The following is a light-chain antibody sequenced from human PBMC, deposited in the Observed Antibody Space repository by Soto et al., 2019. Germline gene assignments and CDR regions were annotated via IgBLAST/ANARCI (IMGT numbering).Light chain of an antibody. J-gene: IGKJ1*01. Sequence: EIVLTQSPGTLSLSPGERAPLSCRASQSVSSSYLAWYQQKPGQAPRLLNYGASSRATGIPDRFSGSGSGTDFTLTISRLEPEDFAVYYCQQYGSSTWTFGQGTKVEIK. V-gene: IGKV3-20*01. CDR3: QQYGSSTWT. CDR2: GAS. CDR1: QSVSSSY.